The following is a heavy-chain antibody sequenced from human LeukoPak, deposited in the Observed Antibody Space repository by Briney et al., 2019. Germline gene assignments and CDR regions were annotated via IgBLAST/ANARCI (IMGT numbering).Heavy chain of an antibody. D-gene: IGHD6-25*01. J-gene: IGHJ4*02. Sequence: PSETLSLTCTVSGGSISSYYWSWIRQHAGKGREWHGRIYTSGSTNYNPSLKSRVTMSVDTSKNQFSLKLSSVTAADTAVYYCAGDPYSSVYYFDYWGQGTLVTVSS. CDR1: GGSISSYY. V-gene: IGHV4-4*07. CDR3: AGDPYSSVYYFDY. CDR2: IYTSGST.